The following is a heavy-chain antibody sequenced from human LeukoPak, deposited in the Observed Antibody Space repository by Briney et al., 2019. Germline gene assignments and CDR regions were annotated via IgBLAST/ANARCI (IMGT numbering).Heavy chain of an antibody. CDR1: GGTFSSYA. J-gene: IGHJ4*02. D-gene: IGHD6-13*01. Sequence: SVKVSCKASGGTFSSYAISWVRQAPGQGLEWMGRIIPILGIANYAQKFQGRVTITTDKSTSTAYMELSSLRSEDTAVYYCARSQRIAAAGDYWGQGTLVTVSS. CDR3: ARSQRIAAAGDY. V-gene: IGHV1-69*04. CDR2: IIPILGIA.